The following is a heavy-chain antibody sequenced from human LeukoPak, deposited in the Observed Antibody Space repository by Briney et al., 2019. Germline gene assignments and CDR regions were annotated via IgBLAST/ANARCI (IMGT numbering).Heavy chain of an antibody. D-gene: IGHD2-2*01. CDR2: ITDNGGST. Sequence: GGSLRLSCAASGLTLSSSAMTWVRQAPGKGLDWVSIITDNGGSTFYADSVMGRFTISRDTSKNALYLQMNSLRADDTAVYYCATVGGSWSRSNCYAYFDYWGQGTLVTVSS. CDR3: ATVGGSWSRSNCYAYFDY. V-gene: IGHV3-23*01. CDR1: GLTLSSSA. J-gene: IGHJ4*02.